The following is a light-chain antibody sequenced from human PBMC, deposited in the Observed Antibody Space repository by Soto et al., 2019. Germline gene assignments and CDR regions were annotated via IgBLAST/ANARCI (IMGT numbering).Light chain of an antibody. CDR2: AAS. CDR3: QKYSSAPFT. V-gene: IGKV1-27*01. Sequence: DIQMTQSPSSLSASVGDRVTITCRASQGISNFLAWYQQKPGTVPKLLIYAASTLQSGVPSRFSGSGFGTVFTLNISSLQPEDVATYFCQKYSSAPFTFGPGTKVDIK. CDR1: QGISNF. J-gene: IGKJ3*01.